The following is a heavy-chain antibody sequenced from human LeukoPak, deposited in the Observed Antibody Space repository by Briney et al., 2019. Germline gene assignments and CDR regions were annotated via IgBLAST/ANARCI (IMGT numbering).Heavy chain of an antibody. D-gene: IGHD5-12*01. CDR2: INPNSGGT. Sequence: ASMKVSCKASGYSCTGSYMHWGRQAPGQGLEWMGCINPNSGGTDYAQKFQGRVTMTRDTSISTASMELSRLTSDDTAVYYCAGLSGYDPYYFDYWGQGTLVAVSS. J-gene: IGHJ4*02. CDR3: AGLSGYDPYYFDY. V-gene: IGHV1-2*02. CDR1: GYSCTGSY.